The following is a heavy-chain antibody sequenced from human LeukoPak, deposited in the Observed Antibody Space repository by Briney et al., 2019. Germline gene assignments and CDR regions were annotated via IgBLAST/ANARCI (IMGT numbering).Heavy chain of an antibody. CDR3: AGGVYGSGPGDWFDP. CDR1: GGSISSYY. D-gene: IGHD3-10*01. J-gene: IGHJ5*02. CDR2: IYYSGST. Sequence: SETLSLTCTVSGGSISSYYWSWIRQPPGKGLEWIGYIYYSGSTNYNPSLKSRVTISVDTSKNQFSLKLSSVTAADTAVYYCAGGVYGSGPGDWFDPWGQGTLVTVSS. V-gene: IGHV4-59*08.